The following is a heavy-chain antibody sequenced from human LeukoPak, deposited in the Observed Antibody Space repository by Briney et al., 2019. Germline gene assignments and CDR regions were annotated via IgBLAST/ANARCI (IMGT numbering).Heavy chain of an antibody. Sequence: SETPSPTLTVSCGSINSSSYYWGWVRQPPRKGVGWVGTIYYSGSTYYNPSLKSRVTISVDTSKNQFSLRLSSVTAADTAVYYCARLGRFLESPGWFDPWGQGTLVTVSS. V-gene: IGHV4-39*01. CDR1: CGSINSSSYY. D-gene: IGHD3-3*01. J-gene: IGHJ5*02. CDR2: IYYSGST. CDR3: ARLGRFLESPGWFDP.